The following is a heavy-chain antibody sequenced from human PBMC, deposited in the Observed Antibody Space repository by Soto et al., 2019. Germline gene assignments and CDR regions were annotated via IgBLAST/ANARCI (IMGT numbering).Heavy chain of an antibody. CDR1: GFTFSDYY. Sequence: QVQLVESGGGLVKPGGSLRLSCAASGFTFSDYYMSWIRQAPGKGLEWVSSISKSGSTIHYADSVKGRFTVSRDNAKKSVYLQMNSLRVEDMAVYYCARETPLVAVTPEFDYWGQGTRVTVSS. CDR2: ISKSGSTI. CDR3: ARETPLVAVTPEFDY. V-gene: IGHV3-11*01. D-gene: IGHD2-15*01. J-gene: IGHJ4*02.